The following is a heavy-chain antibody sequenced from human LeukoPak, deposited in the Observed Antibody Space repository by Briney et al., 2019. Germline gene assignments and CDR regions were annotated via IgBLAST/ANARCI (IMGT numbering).Heavy chain of an antibody. J-gene: IGHJ4*02. Sequence: SQTLSLTCTVSGGSISSGSYYWSWIRQPAGKGLEWIGRIYTSGSTNYNPSLKSRVTISVDTSKNQFSLKLSSVTAADTAVYYCARDGDSGSYLGYFDYWGQGTLVTVSS. CDR2: IYTSGST. V-gene: IGHV4-61*02. CDR1: GGSISSGSYY. CDR3: ARDGDSGSYLGYFDY. D-gene: IGHD1-26*01.